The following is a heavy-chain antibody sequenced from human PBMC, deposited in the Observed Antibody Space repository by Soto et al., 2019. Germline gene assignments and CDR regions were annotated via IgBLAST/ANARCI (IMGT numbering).Heavy chain of an antibody. V-gene: IGHV3-30-3*01. D-gene: IGHD6-19*01. CDR3: ARDKAPYSRGWHNRHFDY. J-gene: IGHJ4*02. Sequence: QVQLVESGGGVVQPGRSLRLSCAASGFTFSSYAMHWVRQAPGKGLEWVAVISYDGSNKYYADSVKGRFTISRDNSKNTLYLQMNSLRAEDTAVYYCARDKAPYSRGWHNRHFDYWGQGTLGTVSS. CDR1: GFTFSSYA. CDR2: ISYDGSNK.